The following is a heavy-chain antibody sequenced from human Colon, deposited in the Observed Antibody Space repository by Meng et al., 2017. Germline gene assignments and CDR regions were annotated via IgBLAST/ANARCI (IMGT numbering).Heavy chain of an antibody. CDR3: ARDFGPSDTSYHPTNYFDS. D-gene: IGHD3/OR15-3a*01. J-gene: IGHJ4*02. CDR1: GFTFSSYA. CDR2: IWHDGSRK. V-gene: IGHV3-33*01. Sequence: GESLKISCAASGFTFSSYAIHWVRQAPGKGLEWVAVIWHDGSRKEYGDSVKGRFTMSRDNSKNTLYLEMNSLRAEDTGVYYCARDFGPSDTSYHPTNYFDSWGQGTLVTVSS.